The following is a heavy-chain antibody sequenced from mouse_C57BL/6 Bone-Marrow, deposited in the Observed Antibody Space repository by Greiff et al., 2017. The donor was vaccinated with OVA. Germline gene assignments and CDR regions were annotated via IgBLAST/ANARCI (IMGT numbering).Heavy chain of an antibody. J-gene: IGHJ4*01. CDR3: ASHYYGSSFYYAMDY. D-gene: IGHD1-1*01. CDR1: GFSLTSYA. Sequence: QVQLQESGPGLVAPSQSLSITCTVSGFSLTSYAISWVRQPPGKGLEWLGVIWTGGGTNYNSALKSRLSISKDNSKSQVFLKMNSLQTDDTARYYCASHYYGSSFYYAMDYWGQGTSVTVSS. V-gene: IGHV2-9-1*01. CDR2: IWTGGGT.